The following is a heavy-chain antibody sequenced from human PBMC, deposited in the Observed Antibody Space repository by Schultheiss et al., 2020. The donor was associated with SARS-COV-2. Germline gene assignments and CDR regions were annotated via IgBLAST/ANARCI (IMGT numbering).Heavy chain of an antibody. CDR3: ARARGGNSDY. J-gene: IGHJ4*02. D-gene: IGHD2-15*01. V-gene: IGHV4-31*03. Sequence: SETLSLTCTVSGGSISSGGYYWSWIRQRPGKGLEWIGYIYYSGDTYYNPSLKSRVTISVDTSKNQFSLKLTSVTAADTAIYHCARARGGNSDYWGQGTLVTVSS. CDR2: IYYSGDT. CDR1: GGSISSGGYY.